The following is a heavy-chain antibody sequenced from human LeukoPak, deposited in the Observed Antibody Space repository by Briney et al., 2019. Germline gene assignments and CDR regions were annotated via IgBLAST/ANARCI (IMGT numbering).Heavy chain of an antibody. CDR3: ARRYYYDSSGYYYFDY. D-gene: IGHD3-22*01. J-gene: IGHJ4*02. V-gene: IGHV5-51*01. Sequence: GESLKISCKGSGYRFTSYWIGWVRQMPGKGLEWMGIIYPGDSDTRYSPSFQGQVTISADKSISTAYLQWSSLKASDTAMYYCARRYYYDSSGYYYFDYWGQGTLVTVSS. CDR1: GYRFTSYW. CDR2: IYPGDSDT.